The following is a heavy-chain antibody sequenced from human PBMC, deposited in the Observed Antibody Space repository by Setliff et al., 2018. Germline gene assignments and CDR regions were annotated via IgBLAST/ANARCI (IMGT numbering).Heavy chain of an antibody. CDR1: GITFSTYS. D-gene: IGHD1-26*01. J-gene: IGHJ5*02. CDR3: ARDRGGATTRDL. Sequence: PGGSLRLSCAASGITFSTYSMNWVRQAPGKGPEWVSYISSGSLIIYYADSVKGRFTISRDKAHHSLFLQMNTLRAEDTAVYYCARDRGGATTRDLWGQGTLVTVSS. CDR2: ISSGSLII. V-gene: IGHV3-48*01.